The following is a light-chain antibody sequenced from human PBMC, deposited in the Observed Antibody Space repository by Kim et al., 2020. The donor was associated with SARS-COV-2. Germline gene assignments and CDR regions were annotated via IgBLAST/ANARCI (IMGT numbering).Light chain of an antibody. CDR3: QQYNNWHLA. J-gene: IGKJ1*01. CDR1: QSVSSN. CDR2: GAS. V-gene: IGKV3-15*01. Sequence: EIVMTQSPATLSVSPGERATLSCRASQSVSSNLAWYQQKPGQAPRLLIYGASTRATGIPARFSGSGSGTEFTLTISSLQSEDFAVYYCQQYNNWHLAFGQGTKVDIK.